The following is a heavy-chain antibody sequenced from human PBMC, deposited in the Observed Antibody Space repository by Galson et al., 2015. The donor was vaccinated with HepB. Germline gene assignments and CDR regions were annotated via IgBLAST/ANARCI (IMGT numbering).Heavy chain of an antibody. CDR1: GFTFSSYS. D-gene: IGHD3-22*01. J-gene: IGHJ4*02. V-gene: IGHV3-48*01. CDR3: ARDRYYDNSAPDY. Sequence: SLRLSCAASGFTFSSYSMNWVRQAPGKGLEWVSYISSRSSTIYYADSVKGRFTISRDNAKNSLYLQMNSLRAEDTAVYYCARDRYYDNSAPDYWGQGTLVTVSS. CDR2: ISSRSSTI.